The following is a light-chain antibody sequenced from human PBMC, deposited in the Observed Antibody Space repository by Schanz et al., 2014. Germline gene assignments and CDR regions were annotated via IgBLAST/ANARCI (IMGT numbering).Light chain of an antibody. CDR3: CSYAGGYTV. V-gene: IGLV2-8*01. J-gene: IGLJ3*02. CDR2: EVS. CDR1: SSDVGGYTY. Sequence: QSALTQPASVSGSPGQSITISCTETSSDVGGYTYVSWYQQHPGKAPKLMISEVSKRPSGVPDRFSGFKSDNTASLTVSGLQAEDEADYHCCSYAGGYTVFGGGTKLTVL.